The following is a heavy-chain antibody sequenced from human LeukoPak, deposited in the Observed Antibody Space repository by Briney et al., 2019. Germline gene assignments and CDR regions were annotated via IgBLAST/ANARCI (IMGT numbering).Heavy chain of an antibody. J-gene: IGHJ4*02. CDR1: GGSISSYY. V-gene: IGHV4-59*01. CDR2: IYYSGST. D-gene: IGHD5-18*01. CDR3: ARVGGYSYGYTDY. Sequence: PSETLSLTCTVSGGSISSYYWSWIRQPPGKGLEWIGYIYYSGSTNYNPSLKSRVTISVDTSKNQFSLKLSSVTAADTAVYYCARVGGYSYGYTDYWGQGTLVTVPS.